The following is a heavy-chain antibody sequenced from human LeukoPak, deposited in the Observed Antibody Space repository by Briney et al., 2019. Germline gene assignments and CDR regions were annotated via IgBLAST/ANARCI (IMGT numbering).Heavy chain of an antibody. V-gene: IGHV3-30*18. J-gene: IGHJ4*02. CDR3: AKDRRYYYGSGSYYLDY. CDR2: ISYDGSNK. Sequence: GVSLRLSCAASGFTFSSYGMHWVRQAPGKGLEGVAVISYDGSNKYYADSVKGRFTISRDNSKNTLYLQMNSLRAEDTAVYYCAKDRRYYYGSGSYYLDYWGQGTLVTVSS. D-gene: IGHD3-10*01. CDR1: GFTFSSYG.